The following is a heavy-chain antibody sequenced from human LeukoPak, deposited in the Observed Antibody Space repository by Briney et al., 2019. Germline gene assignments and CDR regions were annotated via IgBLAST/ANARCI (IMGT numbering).Heavy chain of an antibody. D-gene: IGHD3-22*01. V-gene: IGHV1-69*04. CDR3: ASPYDSSGYYLWAFDI. CDR1: GATFSSYA. CDR2: IIPILGIA. Sequence: SVKVSCKASGATFSSYAISWVRQAPGQGLEWMGRIIPILGIANYAQKFQGRVTITADKSTSTAYMELSSLRSEDTAVYYCASPYDSSGYYLWAFDIWGQGTMVTVSS. J-gene: IGHJ3*02.